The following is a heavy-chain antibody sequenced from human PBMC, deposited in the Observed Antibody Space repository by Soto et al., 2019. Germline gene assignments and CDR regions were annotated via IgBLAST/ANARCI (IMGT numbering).Heavy chain of an antibody. CDR1: GGSISSSSYY. V-gene: IGHV4-39*01. CDR2: IYYSGST. Sequence: SETLSLTCTVSGGSISSSSYYWGWIRQPPGKGLEWIGSIYYSGSTYYNPSLKSRVTISVDTSKNQFSLKLSSVTAADTAVYYCARHYLLIPNPMVSYYYYYMDVWGKGTTVTVSS. CDR3: ARHYLLIPNPMVSYYYYYMDV. D-gene: IGHD2-8*01. J-gene: IGHJ6*03.